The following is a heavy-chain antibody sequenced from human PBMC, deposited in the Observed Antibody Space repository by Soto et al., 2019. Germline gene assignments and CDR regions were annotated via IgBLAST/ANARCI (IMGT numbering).Heavy chain of an antibody. CDR2: ISGGNT. J-gene: IGHJ5*02. D-gene: IGHD2-15*01. CDR1: GFTYG. CDR3: AIAPSSDRKPGAYSLRS. V-gene: IGHV3-23*01. Sequence: GGSLRLSCAVSGFTYGMNSVRQAPGKGLEWISSISGGNTFYAGSVKGRFTISRDNSKNTLYLQMNSLTAEDTALYYCAIAPSSDRKPGAYSLRSWGQGPRVTSPQ.